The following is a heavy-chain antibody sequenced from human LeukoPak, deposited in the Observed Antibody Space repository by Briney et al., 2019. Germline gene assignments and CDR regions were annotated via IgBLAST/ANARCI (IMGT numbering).Heavy chain of an antibody. CDR2: IIPIFGTA. CDR1: GGTFSSYA. CDR3: ARDPGIGPNWFDP. Sequence: SVKVSCKASGGTFSSYAISWVRPAPGQGLEWMGGIIPIFGTANYAQKFQGRVTITADESTSTAYMELSSLRSEDTAVYYCARDPGIGPNWFDPWGQGTLVTVSS. D-gene: IGHD6-13*01. J-gene: IGHJ5*02. V-gene: IGHV1-69*13.